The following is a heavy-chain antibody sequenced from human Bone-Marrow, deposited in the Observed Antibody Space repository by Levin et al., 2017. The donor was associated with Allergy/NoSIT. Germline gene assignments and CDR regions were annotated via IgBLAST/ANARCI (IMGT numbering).Heavy chain of an antibody. D-gene: IGHD6-19*01. CDR1: GGSIDSTKYY. Sequence: SQTLSLTCTVSGGSIDSTKYYWAWIRHPPGKGLECIVFVYYSGNTYYNPSLRSRISTSVDRPWKQFSLRIGSLTAAATAVYFFVRSGRFTSGWYEAWYYYNGLDVWGRGTTVVVSS. J-gene: IGHJ6*02. V-gene: IGHV4-39*07. CDR3: VRSGRFTSGWYEAWYYYNGLDV. CDR2: VYYSGNT.